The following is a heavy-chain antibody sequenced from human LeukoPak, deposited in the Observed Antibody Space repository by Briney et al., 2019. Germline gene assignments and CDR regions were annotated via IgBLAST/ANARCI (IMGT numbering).Heavy chain of an antibody. CDR2: ISSSGSTI. Sequence: PGGSLRLSCAASGFTFSDYYMSWIRQAPGKGLEWVSYISSSGSTIYYADSVKGRFPISRDNAKNSLYLQMNSLRAEDTAVYYCASHPASIAVGGDYWGQGTPVTVSS. J-gene: IGHJ4*02. CDR1: GFTFSDYY. D-gene: IGHD6-6*01. V-gene: IGHV3-11*01. CDR3: ASHPASIAVGGDY.